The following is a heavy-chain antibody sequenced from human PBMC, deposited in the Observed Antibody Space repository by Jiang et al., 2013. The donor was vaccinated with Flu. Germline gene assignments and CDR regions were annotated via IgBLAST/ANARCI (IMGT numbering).Heavy chain of an antibody. CDR1: GYTFTSYA. CDR2: INTNTGNP. D-gene: IGHD2-15*01. V-gene: IGHV7-4-1*01. Sequence: SELKKPGASVKVSCKASGYTFTSYAMNWVRQAPGQGLEWMGWINTNTGNPTYAQGFTGRFVFSLDTSVSTAYLQICSLKAEDTAVYYCAREGTCSGGSCYSGVNWFDPWGQGTLVTVSS. J-gene: IGHJ5*02. CDR3: AREGTCSGGSCYSGVNWFDP.